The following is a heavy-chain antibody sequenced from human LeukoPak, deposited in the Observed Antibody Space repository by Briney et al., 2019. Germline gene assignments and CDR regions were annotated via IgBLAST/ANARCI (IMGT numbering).Heavy chain of an antibody. CDR2: INPNSGGT. Sequence: ASVKVSCKASGYTFTGYYMHWVRQAPGQGLEWMGWINPNSGGTNYAQKFQGRVTMTRDTSISTAYMELSRLRSDDTAVYYCARADRPITIFDQGWFDPWGQGTLVTVSS. D-gene: IGHD3-3*01. CDR3: ARADRPITIFDQGWFDP. V-gene: IGHV1-2*02. J-gene: IGHJ5*02. CDR1: GYTFTGYY.